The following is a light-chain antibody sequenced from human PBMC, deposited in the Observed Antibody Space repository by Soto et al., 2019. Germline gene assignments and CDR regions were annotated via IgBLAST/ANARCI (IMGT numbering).Light chain of an antibody. CDR1: QTIITW. CDR2: KES. Sequence: DIQLTQSPSTLSASVGDRVTITCRASQTIITWLAWYQQKPGKAPKLLISKESILESGVPSTFSGSGSGTEVTITINSLQPDDSATYYCQQYHVFSLMFREGTKLQI. J-gene: IGKJ1*01. CDR3: QQYHVFSLM. V-gene: IGKV1-5*03.